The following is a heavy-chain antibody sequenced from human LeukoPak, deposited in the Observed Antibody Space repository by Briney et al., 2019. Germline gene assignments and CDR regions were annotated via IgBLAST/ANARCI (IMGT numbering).Heavy chain of an antibody. J-gene: IGHJ4*02. D-gene: IGHD6-19*01. V-gene: IGHV3-23*01. Sequence: GGSLRLSCAASGFTFSSYAMSWVRQAPGKGLEWVSAISGSGGSTYYADSVKGRFTISRDNSKNTLYLQMNSLRAEDTAVYYCAKRGQYTSGWCFDDWGQGTLVTVST. CDR1: GFTFSSYA. CDR2: ISGSGGST. CDR3: AKRGQYTSGWCFDD.